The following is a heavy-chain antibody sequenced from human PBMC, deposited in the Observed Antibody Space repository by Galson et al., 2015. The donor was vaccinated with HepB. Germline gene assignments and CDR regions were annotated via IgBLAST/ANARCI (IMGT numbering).Heavy chain of an antibody. CDR2: ISYDGDNK. CDR3: ARARGRATSMYYYYGLDV. J-gene: IGHJ6*02. CDR1: GFTFSSYA. D-gene: IGHD5-18*01. V-gene: IGHV3-30*04. Sequence: SLRLSCAASGFTFSSYAVHWVRQAPGKGLEWVAVTVISYDGDNKYYADSVKGRFTISRDNYKNTLYLQMNSLRAEDTAVYYCARARGRATSMYYYYGLDVWGQGTTVTVSS.